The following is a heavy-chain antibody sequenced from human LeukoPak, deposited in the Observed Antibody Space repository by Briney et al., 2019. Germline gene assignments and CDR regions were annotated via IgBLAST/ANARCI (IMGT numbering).Heavy chain of an antibody. J-gene: IGHJ4*02. D-gene: IGHD3-10*01. V-gene: IGHV3-48*03. CDR1: GFTFSSYE. CDR2: ISSSGSTI. CDR3: ARDQEGVVDY. Sequence: GGSLRLSCAASGFTFSSYEMNWVRQAPGKGLEWVSYISSSGSTIYYAGSVKGRFTISRDNAKNSLYLQMNSLRAEDTAVYYCARDQEGVVDYWGQGTMVTVSS.